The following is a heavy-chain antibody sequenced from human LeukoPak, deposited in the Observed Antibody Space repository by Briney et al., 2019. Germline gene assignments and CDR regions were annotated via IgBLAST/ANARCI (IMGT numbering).Heavy chain of an antibody. CDR3: ATPYCSGISCLDVFNM. D-gene: IGHD2-2*01. CDR1: GVSVSHGRYY. Sequence: SETLSLTCNVSGVSVSHGRYYWTWIRQHPAKGLEWLGYKYYSGSAKYNPSLKSRLTISIDTSKNQFSLQLSSVTAADTATYYCATPYCSGISCLDVFNMWGQGTRVTVSS. V-gene: IGHV4-31*03. CDR2: KYYSGSA. J-gene: IGHJ3*02.